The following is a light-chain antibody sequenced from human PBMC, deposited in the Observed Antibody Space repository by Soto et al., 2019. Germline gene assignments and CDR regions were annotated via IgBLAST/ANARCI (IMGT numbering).Light chain of an antibody. J-gene: IGLJ2*01. V-gene: IGLV3-25*02. CDR3: QSSDSSGTYVV. CDR2: KDT. Sequence: SYELTQPPSVSVSPGQTARVTCSGDALPKQYVYGYQQKPGQAPGVVIYKDTERPSGIPERFSGSSSGTTVTLTISGVQAEDEAAYYCQSSDSSGTYVVFGGGTKLTVL. CDR1: ALPKQY.